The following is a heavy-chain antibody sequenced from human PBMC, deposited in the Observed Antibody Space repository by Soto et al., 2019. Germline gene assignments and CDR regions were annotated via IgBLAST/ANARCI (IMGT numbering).Heavy chain of an antibody. CDR1: GFTFSSYA. CDR3: AKDEITMIVVVFEY. Sequence: GESLKISCAASGFTFSSYAMSWVRQAPGKGLEWVSAISGSGGSTYYADSVKGRFTISRDNSKNTLYLQMNSLRAEDTAVYYCAKDEITMIVVVFEYWGQGTLVTVST. V-gene: IGHV3-23*01. D-gene: IGHD3-22*01. J-gene: IGHJ4*02. CDR2: ISGSGGST.